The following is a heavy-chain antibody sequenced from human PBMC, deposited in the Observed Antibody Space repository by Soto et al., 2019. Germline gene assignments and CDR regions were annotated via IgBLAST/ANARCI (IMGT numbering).Heavy chain of an antibody. V-gene: IGHV3-23*01. CDR3: AKDLGGSNFEIAAAGTFGFTYYGMDV. J-gene: IGHJ6*02. D-gene: IGHD6-13*01. Sequence: GGSLRLSCAASGFTFSSYAMSWVRQAPGKGLEWVSAISGSGGSTYYADSVKGRFTISRDNSKNTLYLQMNSLRAEDTAVYYCAKDLGGSNFEIAAAGTFGFTYYGMDVWGQGTTVTVSS. CDR2: ISGSGGST. CDR1: GFTFSSYA.